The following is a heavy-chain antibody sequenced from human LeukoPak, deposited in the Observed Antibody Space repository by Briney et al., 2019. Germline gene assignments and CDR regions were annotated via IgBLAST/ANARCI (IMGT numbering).Heavy chain of an antibody. CDR2: ISYDGENK. J-gene: IGHJ2*01. D-gene: IGHD6-6*01. Sequence: GGSLRLSCAASGFTFSNNAMHWVRQAPGKGLEWVAFISYDGENKYYADSLKGRFTISRDNSKNTLYLQMNSLRAEDTAVYYCVTRDWYFDLWGRGTLVTVSS. CDR1: GFTFSNNA. CDR3: VTRDWYFDL. V-gene: IGHV3-30*02.